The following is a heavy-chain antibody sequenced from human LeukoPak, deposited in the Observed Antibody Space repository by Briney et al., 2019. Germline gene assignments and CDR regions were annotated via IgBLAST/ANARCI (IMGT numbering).Heavy chain of an antibody. CDR2: INPSGGST. V-gene: IGHV1-46*03. D-gene: IGHD2-21*01. CDR1: GYTFTSYY. J-gene: IGHJ3*02. Sequence: ASVKVSCKASGYTFTSYYMHWVRQAPGQGLEWMGIINPSGGSTSYAQKFQGSVTMTRDTSTSTVYLELSSLRSEDKAVYYGDRAGAGYCGGDCYSTIDAFDIWGQGTMVTVSS. CDR3: DRAGAGYCGGDCYSTIDAFDI.